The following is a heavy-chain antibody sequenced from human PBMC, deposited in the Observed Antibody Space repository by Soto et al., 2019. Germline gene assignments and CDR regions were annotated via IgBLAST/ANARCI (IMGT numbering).Heavy chain of an antibody. Sequence: EVQLLESGGGLVQPGGSLRLSCAVSGCTFSSHAMSWVRQAPGKGLECVSSITGSGDSTYYADSVKGRFTISRDKSKSTLYLQMNSLRAEDTAVYYCAKDLQFSGSLSAPAFDYWGQGTQVTVSS. J-gene: IGHJ4*02. V-gene: IGHV3-23*01. CDR1: GCTFSSHA. CDR3: AKDLQFSGSLSAPAFDY. D-gene: IGHD6-19*01. CDR2: ITGSGDST.